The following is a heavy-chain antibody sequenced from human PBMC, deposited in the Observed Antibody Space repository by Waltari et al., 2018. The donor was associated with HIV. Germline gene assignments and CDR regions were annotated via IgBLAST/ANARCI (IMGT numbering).Heavy chain of an antibody. Sequence: QVQLVESGGGVVQSGRSLRLSCAASGFTFSSYAMHWVRQAPGKGQEGVAVKSKEGSKKYATEPGKVRFTISRNNSKNTLYLKRNSLRAEDTAVYYGGGDHDLWGGPGGGGAFDIWGQGTMVTVSS. D-gene: IGHD3-10*01. J-gene: IGHJ3*02. CDR1: GFTFSSYA. CDR2: KSKEGSKK. CDR3: GGDHDLWGGPGGGGAFDI. V-gene: IGHV3-30*10.